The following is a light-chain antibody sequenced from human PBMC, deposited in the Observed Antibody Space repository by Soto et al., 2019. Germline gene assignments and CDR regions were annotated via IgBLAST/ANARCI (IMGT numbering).Light chain of an antibody. CDR1: QSISSY. V-gene: IGKV1-39*01. Sequence: DIQMTQSTSSLSASVGDRVTITCRASQSISSYLNWYQQKPGKAHKLLIYAASSLQSGVPSRFSGTGSGTDFTLTISSMQPEDFATNYCQQSYITPQNFGGGTKVEIK. CDR3: QQSYITPQN. J-gene: IGKJ4*01. CDR2: AAS.